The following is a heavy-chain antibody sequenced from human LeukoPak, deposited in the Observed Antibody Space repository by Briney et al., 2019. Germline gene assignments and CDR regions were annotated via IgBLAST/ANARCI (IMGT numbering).Heavy chain of an antibody. J-gene: IGHJ4*02. CDR3: AGDKTTGGWYEFDY. V-gene: IGHV3-21*04. Sequence: GGSLRLSCAASGFTFSSYSMNWVRQAPGKGLEWVSSISSSSSYIYYADSVKGRFTVSRDTSKNTVSLQMNSLRAEDTAVYYCAGDKTTGGWYEFDYWGQGTLVTVSS. CDR2: ISSSSSYI. D-gene: IGHD6-19*01. CDR1: GFTFSSYS.